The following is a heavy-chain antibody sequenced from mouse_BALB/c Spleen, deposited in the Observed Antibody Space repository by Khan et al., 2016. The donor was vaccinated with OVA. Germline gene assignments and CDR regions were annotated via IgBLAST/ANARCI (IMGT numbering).Heavy chain of an antibody. Sequence: EVELVESGGDLVKPGGSLKLSCAASGFTFSSYSMSWVRQTPDKRLEWVATISSGGDYTYYPDSVKGRFTISRDNARNPLYLQMSSLKSEDTAMYYWASHLTGSFAYWGQGTLVTVSA. J-gene: IGHJ3*01. CDR3: ASHLTGSFAY. CDR2: ISSGGDYT. CDR1: GFTFSSYS. V-gene: IGHV5-6*01. D-gene: IGHD4-1*01.